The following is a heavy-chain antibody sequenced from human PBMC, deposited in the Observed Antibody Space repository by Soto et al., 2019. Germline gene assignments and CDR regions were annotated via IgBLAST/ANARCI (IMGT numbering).Heavy chain of an antibody. V-gene: IGHV3-66*01. CDR3: ARDQRFIVAGHEPENDWFDP. D-gene: IGHD5-12*01. J-gene: IGHJ5*02. CDR1: GFTVSSNY. CDR2: IYSGGST. Sequence: GGSLRLSCAASGFTVSSNYMSWVRQAPGKGLEWVSVIYSGGSTYYADSVKGRFTISRDNSKNTLYLQMNSLRAEDTAVYYCARDQRFIVAGHEPENDWFDPWGQGTLVTVSS.